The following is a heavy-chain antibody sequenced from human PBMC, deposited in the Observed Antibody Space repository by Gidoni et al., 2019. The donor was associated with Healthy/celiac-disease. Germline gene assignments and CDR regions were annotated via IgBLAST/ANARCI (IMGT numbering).Heavy chain of an antibody. J-gene: IGHJ4*02. CDR3: ARGRYSGSIRVFDY. V-gene: IGHV3-21*01. CDR1: GFTFSSYS. CDR2: ISSSSSYI. D-gene: IGHD1-26*01. Sequence: EVQLVESGGGLVKPGGSLRLSCAASGFTFSSYSMNWVRQAPGKGLEWVSSISSSSSYIYYADSVKGRFTSSRDNAKNSLYLQMNSLRAEDTAVYYCARGRYSGSIRVFDYWGQGTLVTVSS.